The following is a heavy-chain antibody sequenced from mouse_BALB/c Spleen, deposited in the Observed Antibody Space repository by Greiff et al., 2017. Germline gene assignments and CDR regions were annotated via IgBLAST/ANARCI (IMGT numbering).Heavy chain of an antibody. Sequence: VQLQQSGPELVKPGASVKMSCKASGYTFTSYVMHWVKQKPGQGLEWIGYINPYNDGTKYNENFKGKATLTSDKSSSTAYMELSSLTSEYSAVYYCARDYGSSYVGWYFDVWGAGTTVTVAS. CDR1: GYTFTSYV. D-gene: IGHD1-1*01. CDR3: ARDYGSSYVGWYFDV. J-gene: IGHJ1*01. V-gene: IGHV1-14*01. CDR2: INPYNDGT.